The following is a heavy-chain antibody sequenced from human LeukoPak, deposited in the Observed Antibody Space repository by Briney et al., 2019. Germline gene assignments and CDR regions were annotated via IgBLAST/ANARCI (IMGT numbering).Heavy chain of an antibody. D-gene: IGHD3-3*01. CDR1: GLAFSSYA. V-gene: IGHV3-23*01. J-gene: IGHJ4*02. CDR2: ICVASIT. Sequence: GGSLRLSCAASGLAFSSYAMSWVRQPPGKGLEWVSTICVASITFYADSVKGRFTIFRDNSRNTVYLQMTSLRADDTAVYYCADYGVSGVRNNFYWGLGTLVTVSS. CDR3: ADYGVSGVRNNFY.